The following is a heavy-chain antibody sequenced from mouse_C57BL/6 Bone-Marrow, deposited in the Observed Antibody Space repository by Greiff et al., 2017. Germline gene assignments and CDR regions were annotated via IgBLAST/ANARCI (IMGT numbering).Heavy chain of an antibody. CDR1: GYSFTDYN. CDR3: ARYHYYEGSAWFAY. CDR2: INPNYGTT. D-gene: IGHD1-1*01. V-gene: IGHV1-39*01. J-gene: IGHJ3*01. Sequence: EVQLQQSGPELVKPGASVQISCKASGYSFTDYNMNWVKQSNGRSLEWIGVINPNYGTTSYNQKFKSKATLTVDQSSSTAYMQLNSLTSEDSAVXYGARYHYYEGSAWFAYWGQGTLVTVSA.